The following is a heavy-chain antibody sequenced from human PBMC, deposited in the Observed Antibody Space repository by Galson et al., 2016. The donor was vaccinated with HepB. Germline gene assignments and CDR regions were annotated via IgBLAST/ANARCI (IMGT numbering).Heavy chain of an antibody. CDR3: ARGYSSSWYGNYYYYGMDV. CDR2: IYHSGSI. J-gene: IGHJ6*02. CDR1: GGSISSSTW. D-gene: IGHD6-13*01. V-gene: IGHV4-4*02. Sequence: SETLSLTCAVSGGSISSSTWWNWVRQPPGKGLEWIGEIYHSGSINYNPSLKSRVTIAVDKSKNHFSLKLTSVTAADTAVYYCARGYSSSWYGNYYYYGMDVWGQGTTVTVSS.